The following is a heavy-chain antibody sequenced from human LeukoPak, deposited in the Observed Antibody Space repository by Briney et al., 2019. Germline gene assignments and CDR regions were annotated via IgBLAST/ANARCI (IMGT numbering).Heavy chain of an antibody. D-gene: IGHD4/OR15-4a*01. Sequence: GGSLRLSCAASGFTFFNYWMSWVRQAPGKGLEWVANINLEGSQKYYVDSLKGRSTISRDNANNLLYLQMNSLRAEDTAVYYCARDVDYANPRHDYWGQGTLVTVSS. CDR3: ARDVDYANPRHDY. CDR1: GFTFFNYW. J-gene: IGHJ4*02. CDR2: INLEGSQK. V-gene: IGHV3-7*01.